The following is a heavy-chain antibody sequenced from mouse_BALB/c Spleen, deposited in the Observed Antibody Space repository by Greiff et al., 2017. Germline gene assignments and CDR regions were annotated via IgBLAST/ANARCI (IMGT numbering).Heavy chain of an antibody. D-gene: IGHD1-1*01. CDR2: ISSGGSYT. Sequence: EVHLVESGGGLVKPGGSLKLSCAASGFTFSSYAMSWVRQTPEKRLEWVATISSGGSYTYYPDSVKGRFTISRDNAKNTLYLQMSSLRSEDTAMYYCARLSTVFDYWGQGTTLTVSS. J-gene: IGHJ2*01. CDR1: GFTFSSYA. V-gene: IGHV5-9-3*01. CDR3: ARLSTVFDY.